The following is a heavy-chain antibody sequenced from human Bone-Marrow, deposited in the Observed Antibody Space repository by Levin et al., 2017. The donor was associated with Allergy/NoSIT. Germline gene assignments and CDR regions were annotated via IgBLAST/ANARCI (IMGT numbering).Heavy chain of an antibody. V-gene: IGHV3-48*03. J-gene: IGHJ4*02. D-gene: IGHD5-12*01. CDR3: ARQVPNYYSGSGYYFDS. CDR1: GFTFTNFE. CDR2: INLRGSTI. Sequence: LSGGSLRLSCEASGFTFTNFEMNWVRQAPGRGLEWISYINLRGSTIYYADSVRGRFTVSRDNAKNSLYLRMNSLTAEDTAVYYCARQVPNYYSGSGYYFDSWGQGTLVTVSP.